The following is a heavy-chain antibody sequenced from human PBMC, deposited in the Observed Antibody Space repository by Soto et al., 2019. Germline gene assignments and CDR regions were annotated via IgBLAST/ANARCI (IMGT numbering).Heavy chain of an antibody. J-gene: IGHJ4*02. CDR2: ISSSSSTI. CDR1: GFTFSSYS. Sequence: EVQLVESGGGLVQPGGSLRLSCAASGFTFSSYSMNWVRQAPGKGLEWVSYISSSSSTIYYADSVKGRFTISRDNAKNSLYLQMNSLRAEDTAVYYCARARSDFDYWGQGTLVTVSS. CDR3: ARARSDFDY. V-gene: IGHV3-48*01.